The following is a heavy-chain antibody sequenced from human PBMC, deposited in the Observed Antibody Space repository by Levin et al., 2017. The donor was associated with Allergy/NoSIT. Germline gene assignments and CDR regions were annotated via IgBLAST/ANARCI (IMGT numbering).Heavy chain of an antibody. CDR1: GDSISSSSYY. D-gene: IGHD6-19*01. V-gene: IGHV4-39*01. J-gene: IGHJ4*02. CDR3: ARGRYSSGWYLDY. CDR2: IYYSGST. Sequence: SETLSLTCTVSGDSISSSSYYWGWIRQPPGKGLEWIGSIYYSGSTYYNPSLKSRVTISVDTSKNQFSLKLSSVTAADTAVYYCARGRYSSGWYLDYWGQGTLVTVSS.